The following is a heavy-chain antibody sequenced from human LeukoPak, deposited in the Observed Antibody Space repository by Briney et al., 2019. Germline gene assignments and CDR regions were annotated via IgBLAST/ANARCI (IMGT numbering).Heavy chain of an antibody. CDR3: AREALYCTSTSCYGYFDS. V-gene: IGHV1-46*01. J-gene: IGHJ4*02. D-gene: IGHD2-2*01. Sequence: ASVKVSCKASGYTFTSYGISWVRQAPGQGLEWMGIINPSGGSTSYAQKFQGRVTMTRDTSTSTVYMELSSLRSEDTAVYYCAREALYCTSTSCYGYFDSWGQGTLVTVSS. CDR1: GYTFTSYG. CDR2: INPSGGST.